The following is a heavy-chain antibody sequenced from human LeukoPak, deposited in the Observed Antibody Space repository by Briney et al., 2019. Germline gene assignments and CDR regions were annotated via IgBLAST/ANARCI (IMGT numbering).Heavy chain of an antibody. V-gene: IGHV3-69-1*01. Sequence: GGSLRLSCAASGFTFSDYYMSWIRQAPGKGLEWVSYITSGGTKYYADSVKGRFTISRDNAENTLYLQMNSLRVEDTAVYYCVRSAFHAGSGNYYDYWGQGILVTVSS. D-gene: IGHD3-22*01. J-gene: IGHJ4*02. CDR1: GFTFSDYY. CDR2: ITSGGTK. CDR3: VRSAFHAGSGNYYDY.